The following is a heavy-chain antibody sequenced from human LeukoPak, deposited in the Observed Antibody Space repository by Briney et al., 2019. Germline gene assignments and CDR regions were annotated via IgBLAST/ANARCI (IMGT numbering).Heavy chain of an antibody. CDR2: ISWNSGSI. J-gene: IGHJ6*02. CDR3: AQEIGHYGMDV. Sequence: GRSLRLSCAPSGFTFDDYAMHWVRQAPGKGLEWVSGISWNSGSIGYADSVKGRFTISRDNAKNSLYLQMNSLRAEDTALYYCAQEIGHYGMDVWGQGTTVTVSS. CDR1: GFTFDDYA. D-gene: IGHD2/OR15-2a*01. V-gene: IGHV3-9*01.